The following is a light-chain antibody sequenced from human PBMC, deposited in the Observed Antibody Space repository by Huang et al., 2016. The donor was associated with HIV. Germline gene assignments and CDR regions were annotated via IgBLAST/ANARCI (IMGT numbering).Light chain of an antibody. CDR1: QRVSHY. CDR3: QESDTWPRLT. V-gene: IGKV3-11*01. J-gene: IGKJ4*01. CDR2: GAS. Sequence: IVLTQTPASLSLSAGERATLSCRASQRVSHYLAWYQHKPGQPPRLLIYGASRRATDIPARFNGSGSGTDVTLTISSLEDEDSALYYCQESDTWPRLTLGGGTKVEIK.